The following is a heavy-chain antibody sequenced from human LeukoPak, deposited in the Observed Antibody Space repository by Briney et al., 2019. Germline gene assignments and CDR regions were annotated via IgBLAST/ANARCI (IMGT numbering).Heavy chain of an antibody. V-gene: IGHV3-23*01. D-gene: IGHD3-10*01. J-gene: IGHJ4*02. Sequence: GGSLRLSCAASGFTFSNNAMHWVRQAPGKGLEWVSSISGGGGETYYVDSVKGRFSISRDTSKNTVYLQMNSLRDDDTAVYYCATYYYGSGPEKWGQGTLVTVSS. CDR1: GFTFSNNA. CDR3: ATYYYGSGPEK. CDR2: ISGGGGET.